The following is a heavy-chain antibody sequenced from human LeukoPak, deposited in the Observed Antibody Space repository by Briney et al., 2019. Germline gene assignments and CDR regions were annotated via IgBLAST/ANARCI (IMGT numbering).Heavy chain of an antibody. D-gene: IGHD6-19*01. CDR3: AKHLGGWTNYFDY. CDR1: GVTFNSYG. Sequence: GGTLRLSCAASGVTFNSYGMDWVRQAPGEGVERGACIHYDGSTKYYADSVKGPFTISRDNSNNTLYLQMNSLRAEDAAVYYCAKHLGGWTNYFDYWGQGTLVTVSS. V-gene: IGHV3-30*02. J-gene: IGHJ4*02. CDR2: IHYDGSTK.